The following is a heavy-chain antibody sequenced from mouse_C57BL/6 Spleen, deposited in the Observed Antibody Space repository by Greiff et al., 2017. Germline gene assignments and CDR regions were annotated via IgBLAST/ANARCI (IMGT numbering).Heavy chain of an antibody. CDR3: ARWENYGSSHWYFDV. CDR1: GYTFTDYN. Sequence: EVHLVESGPELVKPGASVKMSCKASGYTFTDYNMHWVKQSHGKSLEWIGYINPNNGGTSYNQKFKGKATLTVNKSSSTAYMELRSLTSEDSAVYYCARWENYGSSHWYFDVWGTGTTVTVSS. D-gene: IGHD1-1*01. CDR2: INPNNGGT. V-gene: IGHV1-22*01. J-gene: IGHJ1*03.